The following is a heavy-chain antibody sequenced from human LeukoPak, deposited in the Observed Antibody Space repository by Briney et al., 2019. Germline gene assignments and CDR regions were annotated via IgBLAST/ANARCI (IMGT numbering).Heavy chain of an antibody. D-gene: IGHD3-22*01. CDR2: IYYSGST. CDR1: GGSISSYY. J-gene: IGHJ5*02. V-gene: IGHV4-59*01. Sequence: PSETLSLTCTVSGGSISSYYWSWIRQPPGKGLEWIGYIYYSGSTNYNPSLKSRVTISVDTSKNQFSLKLSSVTAADTAVYYCARFYDSSGLIDPWGQGTLVTVSS. CDR3: ARFYDSSGLIDP.